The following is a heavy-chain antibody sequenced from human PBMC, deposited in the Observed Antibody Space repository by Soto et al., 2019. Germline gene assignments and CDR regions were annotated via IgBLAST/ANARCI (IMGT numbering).Heavy chain of an antibody. J-gene: IGHJ6*02. CDR1: GGSFSCYY. CDR2: INHSGST. Sequence: SETLSLTCAVYGGSFSCYYWSWIRQPPGKGLEWIGEINHSGSTNYNPSLKSRVTISVDTSKNQFSLKLSSVTAADTAVYYCARGPVLWFGELYGYYGMDVWGQGTTVTVSS. V-gene: IGHV4-34*01. D-gene: IGHD3-10*01. CDR3: ARGPVLWFGELYGYYGMDV.